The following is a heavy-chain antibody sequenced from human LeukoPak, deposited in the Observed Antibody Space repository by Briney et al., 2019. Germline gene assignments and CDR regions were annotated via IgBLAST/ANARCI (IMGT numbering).Heavy chain of an antibody. Sequence: GESLKISCAASGFTFSSYGMSWVRQAPGKGLEWVSAISGSGGSTYYADSVKGRFTISRDNSKNTLYLQMNSLRAEDTAVYYCAKDSDAFDIWGQGTMVTVSS. CDR3: AKDSDAFDI. CDR1: GFTFSSYG. J-gene: IGHJ3*02. CDR2: ISGSGGST. V-gene: IGHV3-23*01.